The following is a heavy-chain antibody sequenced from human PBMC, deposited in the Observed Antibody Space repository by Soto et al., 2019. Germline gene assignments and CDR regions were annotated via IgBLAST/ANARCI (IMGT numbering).Heavy chain of an antibody. D-gene: IGHD6-13*01. Sequence: SETLSLTCTVSGGSISSYYWSWIRQPPGKGLEWIGYIYYSGSTNYSPSLKSRVTISVDTSKNQFSLKLSSVTAADTAVYYCARETSSSWYGWDYYYGMDVWGQGTTVTVSS. CDR2: IYYSGST. CDR1: GGSISSYY. J-gene: IGHJ6*02. V-gene: IGHV4-59*01. CDR3: ARETSSSWYGWDYYYGMDV.